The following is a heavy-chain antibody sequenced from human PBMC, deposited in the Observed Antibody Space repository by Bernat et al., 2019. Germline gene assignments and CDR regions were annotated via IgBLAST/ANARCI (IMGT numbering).Heavy chain of an antibody. CDR1: GYTFTSYG. CDR3: ARDTHTMIVMGVAFAI. CDR2: ISAYNGNT. Sequence: QVQLVQSGAEVKKPGASVKVSCKASGYTFTSYGISWVRQAPGQGLEWMGWISAYNGNTNYAQKLQGRVTITTDTSTSTAYMELRSLRSDDTAVYYCARDTHTMIVMGVAFAIWGQGTMVTVSS. J-gene: IGHJ3*02. D-gene: IGHD3-22*01. V-gene: IGHV1-18*01.